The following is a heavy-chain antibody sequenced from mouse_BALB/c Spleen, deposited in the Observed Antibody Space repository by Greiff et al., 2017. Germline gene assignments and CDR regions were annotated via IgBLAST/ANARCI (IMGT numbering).Heavy chain of an antibody. CDR1: GFTFSSYG. Sequence: DVMLVESGGDLVKPGGSLKLSCAASGFTFSSYGMSWVRQTPDKRLEWVATISSGGSYTYYPDSVKGRFTISRDNAKNTLYLQMSSLKSEDTAMYYCARRRYGNYNYAMDYWGQGTSVTVSS. D-gene: IGHD2-10*02. V-gene: IGHV5-6*02. CDR2: ISSGGSYT. CDR3: ARRRYGNYNYAMDY. J-gene: IGHJ4*01.